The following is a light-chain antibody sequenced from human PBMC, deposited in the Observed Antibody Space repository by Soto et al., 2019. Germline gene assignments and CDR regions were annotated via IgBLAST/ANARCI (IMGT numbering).Light chain of an antibody. V-gene: IGKV1-5*01. CDR2: EAS. J-gene: IGKJ5*01. Sequence: DIQMTQSPSTLSASVGDRVTISCRASESIGRWLAWYQQKPGKAPKLLIYEASSRASGIPDRFSGSGSGTDFTLTISRLETEDFAVFYCQQYGTSEIIFGQGTRLEL. CDR1: ESIGRW. CDR3: QQYGTSEII.